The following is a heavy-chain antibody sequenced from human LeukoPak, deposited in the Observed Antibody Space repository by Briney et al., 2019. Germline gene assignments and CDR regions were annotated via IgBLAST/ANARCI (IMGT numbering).Heavy chain of an antibody. CDR2: IKKDGSEK. Sequence: GGSLRLSCTASGFIFSGSWMARIRQAPGKGLEWVAIIKKDGSEKYYVDSMKGRFTISRDNAKNSLFLQMNSLRAEDTAIYYCTTDTWYSAGHWGQGTLVTVSS. D-gene: IGHD2-15*01. CDR1: GFIFSGSW. V-gene: IGHV3-7*03. J-gene: IGHJ4*02. CDR3: TTDTWYSAGH.